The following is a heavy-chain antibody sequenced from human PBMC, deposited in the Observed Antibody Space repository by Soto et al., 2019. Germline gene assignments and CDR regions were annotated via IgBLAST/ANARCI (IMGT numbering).Heavy chain of an antibody. V-gene: IGHV1-46*03. Sequence: ASVKVSCKASGYTFTSYYMHWVRQAPAKGLEWMGIINPSGGSTSYAQKSHGRVTMPMDTSTSTVYMELSSLRSEDTAVSYCARIFGLYGDFGYGGQGTLVTVSS. CDR3: ARIFGLYGDFGY. CDR1: GYTFTSYY. CDR2: INPSGGST. J-gene: IGHJ4*02. D-gene: IGHD2-8*01.